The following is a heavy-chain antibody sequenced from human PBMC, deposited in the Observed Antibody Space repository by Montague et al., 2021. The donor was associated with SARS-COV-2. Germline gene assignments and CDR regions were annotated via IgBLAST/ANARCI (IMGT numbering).Heavy chain of an antibody. CDR3: AGLRWDITMVRGIYYYYGMDV. Sequence: SETLSLTCTVSGGSISSSSYYWGWIRQPPGKGLEWIGSIYYSGSTYYNPSLKSRVTISVDTSKNQFSLKLSSVTAADTAVYYCAGLRWDITMVRGIYYYYGMDVWGQGTTVTVSS. V-gene: IGHV4-39*01. J-gene: IGHJ6*02. D-gene: IGHD3-10*01. CDR1: GGSISSSSYY. CDR2: IYYSGST.